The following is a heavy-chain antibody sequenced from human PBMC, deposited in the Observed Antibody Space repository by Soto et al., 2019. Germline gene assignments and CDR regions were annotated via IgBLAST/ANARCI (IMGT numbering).Heavy chain of an antibody. Sequence: QLQLQESGPGLVKPSETLSLTCTVSGGSISSSGYHWGWIRQPPGKGLEWIASIYYSGRTYYNPSLKRRVTMSVDTSKNQFSLKLSSVTAADTAVYYCASHQPQRMDYGDYLTWFDPWGQGTLVTVSS. CDR2: IYYSGRT. CDR1: GGSISSSGYH. J-gene: IGHJ5*02. V-gene: IGHV4-39*01. CDR3: ASHQPQRMDYGDYLTWFDP. D-gene: IGHD4-17*01.